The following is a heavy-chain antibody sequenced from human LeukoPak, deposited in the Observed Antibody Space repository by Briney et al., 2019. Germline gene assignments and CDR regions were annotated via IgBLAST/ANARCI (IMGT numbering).Heavy chain of an antibody. CDR1: GFTVSSNY. CDR3: AAREVDTAMVAY. V-gene: IGHV3-66*01. CDR2: IYSGGST. J-gene: IGHJ4*02. Sequence: GGSLRLSCAASGFTVSSNYMSWVRRAPGKGLEWVSVIYSGGSTYYADSVKGRFTISRDNSKNTLYLQMNSLRAEDTAVYYCAAREVDTAMVAYWGQGTLVTVSS. D-gene: IGHD5-18*01.